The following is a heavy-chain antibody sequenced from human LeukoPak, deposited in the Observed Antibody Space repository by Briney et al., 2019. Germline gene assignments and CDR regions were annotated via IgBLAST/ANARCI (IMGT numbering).Heavy chain of an antibody. J-gene: IGHJ3*02. Sequence: ASVKVSCKASGYTFTSYDINWVRQATGQGLGWMGWMNTNSSNTGYAQKFQGRVTMSRNTSISTAYMELSSLRSEDTAVYYCARIPVITIFGVVITGGADAFDIWGQGTMVTVSS. CDR2: MNTNSSNT. V-gene: IGHV1-8*01. CDR1: GYTFTSYD. D-gene: IGHD3-3*01. CDR3: ARIPVITIFGVVITGGADAFDI.